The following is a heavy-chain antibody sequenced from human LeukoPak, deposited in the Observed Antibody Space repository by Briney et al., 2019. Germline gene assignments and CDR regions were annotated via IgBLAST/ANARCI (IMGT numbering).Heavy chain of an antibody. Sequence: ASVKVSCKASGYTFTSYGISWVRQAPGQGLEWLGWISVDNVNTNYAQKLQGRVTMTTDTSTSTVYMELRSLRSEDTAVYYCARDLKAAPPHYDFWSGYFHYYYYMDVWGKGTTVTVSS. CDR2: ISVDNVNT. D-gene: IGHD3-3*01. J-gene: IGHJ6*03. V-gene: IGHV1-18*01. CDR1: GYTFTSYG. CDR3: ARDLKAAPPHYDFWSGYFHYYYYMDV.